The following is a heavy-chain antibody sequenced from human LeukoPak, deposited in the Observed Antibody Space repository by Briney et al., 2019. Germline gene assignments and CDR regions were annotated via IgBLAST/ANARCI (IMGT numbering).Heavy chain of an antibody. CDR1: GGSISSYY. Sequence: SETLSLTCTVSGGSISSYYWSWIRQPAGKGLEWIGRIYTSGSTNYNPSLKSRVTMSVDTSKNQFSLKLSSVTAADTDVYYCARAASDSSGYYSNADAFDIWGQGTMVTVSS. J-gene: IGHJ3*02. CDR3: ARAASDSSGYYSNADAFDI. D-gene: IGHD3-22*01. V-gene: IGHV4-4*07. CDR2: IYTSGST.